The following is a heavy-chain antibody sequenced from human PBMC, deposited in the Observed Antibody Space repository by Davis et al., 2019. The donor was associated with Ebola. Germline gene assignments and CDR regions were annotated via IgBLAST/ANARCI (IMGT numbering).Heavy chain of an antibody. CDR3: AKQEQGYCSGGSCYSTN. J-gene: IGHJ4*02. V-gene: IGHV3-23*01. Sequence: GESPKIPCAAPGFTFSSYAMSWVRQAPGKGLEWVSAISGSGGSTYYADSVKGRFTIPRDNSKNTLYLQMNCLRAEDTAVYYCAKQEQGYCSGGSCYSTNWGQGTLVTVSS. D-gene: IGHD2-15*01. CDR1: GFTFSSYA. CDR2: ISGSGGST.